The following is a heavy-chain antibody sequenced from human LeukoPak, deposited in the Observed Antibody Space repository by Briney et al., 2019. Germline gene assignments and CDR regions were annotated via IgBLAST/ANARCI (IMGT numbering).Heavy chain of an antibody. D-gene: IGHD2-15*01. CDR1: GYSLTEIS. Sequence: ASVKVSCKVSGYSLTEISIHWVRQAPGKGLEWMVGFDPEDGETIYAQNFQDRVILTEDTSTGTAYMELRSLRSEDTAVYYCATAPTLCSRVNCSAPTWGQGTLVTVSS. CDR3: ATAPTLCSRVNCSAPT. V-gene: IGHV1-24*01. CDR2: FDPEDGET. J-gene: IGHJ4*02.